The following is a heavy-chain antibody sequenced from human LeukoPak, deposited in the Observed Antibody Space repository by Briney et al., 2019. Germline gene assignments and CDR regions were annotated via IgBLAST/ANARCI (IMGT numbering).Heavy chain of an antibody. D-gene: IGHD6-13*01. J-gene: IGHJ4*02. V-gene: IGHV3-23*01. CDR3: AKEERGIAAAGMDFDY. Sequence: GGSLRLSCAASGFTFSSYAMSRVRQAPGKGLEWVSAISGSGGSTYYADSVKGRFTISRDNSKNTLYLQMNSLRAEDTAVYYCAKEERGIAAAGMDFDYWGQGTLVTVSS. CDR1: GFTFSSYA. CDR2: ISGSGGST.